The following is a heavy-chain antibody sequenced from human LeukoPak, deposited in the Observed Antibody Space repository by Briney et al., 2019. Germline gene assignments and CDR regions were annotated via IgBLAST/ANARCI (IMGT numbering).Heavy chain of an antibody. V-gene: IGHV3-30-3*01. CDR1: GFTFSSYA. D-gene: IGHD3-3*01. CDR3: ARGSKERFFEWFPRGWFDP. J-gene: IGHJ5*02. Sequence: GGSLRLSCAASGFTFSSYAMHWVRQAPGKGLEWVAVISYDGSNKYYADSVKGRFTISRDNSKNTLYLQMNSLRAEDTAVYYCARGSKERFFEWFPRGWFDPWGQGTLVTVSP. CDR2: ISYDGSNK.